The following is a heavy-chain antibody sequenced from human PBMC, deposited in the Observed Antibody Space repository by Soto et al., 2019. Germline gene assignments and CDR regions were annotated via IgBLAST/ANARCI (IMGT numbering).Heavy chain of an antibody. CDR3: ARGKDYGDYALYYFDY. D-gene: IGHD4-17*01. CDR2: ISSNGGST. Sequence: PGGSLRLSCAASGFTFSSYAMHWVRQAPGKGLEYVSAISSNGGSTYYANSVKGRFTISRGNSKNTLYLQMGSLRAEDMAVYYCARGKDYGDYALYYFDYWGQGTLVTV. CDR1: GFTFSSYA. J-gene: IGHJ4*02. V-gene: IGHV3-64*01.